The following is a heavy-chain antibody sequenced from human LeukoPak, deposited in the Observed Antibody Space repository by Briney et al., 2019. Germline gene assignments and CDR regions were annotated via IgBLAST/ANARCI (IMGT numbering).Heavy chain of an antibody. Sequence: GGSLRLSCAASEFTFSSYAMHWVRQAPGKGLEWVAVISYDGSNKYYADSVKGRFTISRDNSKNTLYLQMNSLRAEDTAVYYCARDREQQLVANWFDPWGQGTLVTVSS. CDR2: ISYDGSNK. J-gene: IGHJ5*02. V-gene: IGHV3-30-3*01. CDR3: ARDREQQLVANWFDP. CDR1: EFTFSSYA. D-gene: IGHD6-13*01.